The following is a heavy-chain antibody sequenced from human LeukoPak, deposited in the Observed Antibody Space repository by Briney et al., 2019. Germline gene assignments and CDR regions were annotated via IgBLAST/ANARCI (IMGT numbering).Heavy chain of an antibody. J-gene: IGHJ4*02. CDR2: ISYDGSNK. Sequence: GRSLRLSCAASGFTFSSYGMHWVRQAPGKGLEWVAVISYDGSNKYYADSVKGRFTISRDNSKNTLYLQMNSLRAEDTAVYYCAKGGNSYFDYWGQGTLVTVSS. D-gene: IGHD4-23*01. CDR1: GFTFSSYG. V-gene: IGHV3-30*18. CDR3: AKGGNSYFDY.